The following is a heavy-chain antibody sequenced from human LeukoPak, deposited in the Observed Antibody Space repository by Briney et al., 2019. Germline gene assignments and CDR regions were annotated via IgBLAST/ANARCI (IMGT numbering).Heavy chain of an antibody. Sequence: SETLSLTCAVYGGSFSGYYWSWIRQPPGKGLEWIGEINHSGNTNYNPSLKSRVTISVDTSKNQFSLKLSSVTAADTAVYYCARDRGVATAQSPLPDYWGQGTLVTVSS. J-gene: IGHJ4*02. D-gene: IGHD5-12*01. CDR3: ARDRGVATAQSPLPDY. V-gene: IGHV4-34*01. CDR1: GGSFSGYY. CDR2: INHSGNT.